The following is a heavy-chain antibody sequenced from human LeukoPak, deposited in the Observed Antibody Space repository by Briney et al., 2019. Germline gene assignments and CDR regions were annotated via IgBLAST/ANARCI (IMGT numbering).Heavy chain of an antibody. CDR1: GYTFTSYG. D-gene: IGHD6-13*01. J-gene: IGHJ4*02. Sequence: GASVKVSCKASGYTFTSYGINWVRQATGQGLEWMGWMNPNSDNTGYAQKFQGRVTMTRNTSISTAYLELSSLRSEDTAVYYCAREGIAAAGHWGQGTLVTVSS. CDR2: MNPNSDNT. CDR3: AREGIAAAGH. V-gene: IGHV1-8*01.